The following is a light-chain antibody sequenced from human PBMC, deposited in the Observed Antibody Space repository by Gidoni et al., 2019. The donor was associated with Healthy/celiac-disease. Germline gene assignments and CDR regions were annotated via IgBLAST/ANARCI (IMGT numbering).Light chain of an antibody. J-gene: IGKJ4*01. V-gene: IGKV1-5*03. Sequence: DIQMTQSPSTLSASVGDRVTITCRASQSISSWLAWYQQKPGKAPKLLIYKASSLESGVPSRFSGSGSGTEFTLTISSLQPDDFATYYCQQYNNYSLTFXGXTKVEIK. CDR3: QQYNNYSLT. CDR2: KAS. CDR1: QSISSW.